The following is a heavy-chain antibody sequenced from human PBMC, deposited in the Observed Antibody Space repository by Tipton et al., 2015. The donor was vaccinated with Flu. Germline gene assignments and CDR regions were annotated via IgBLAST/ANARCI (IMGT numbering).Heavy chain of an antibody. J-gene: IGHJ4*02. CDR2: IYHSGST. V-gene: IGHV4-4*01. CDR1: GGSISSSNW. Sequence: TLSLTCAVSGGSISSSNWWSWVRQPPGKGLEWIGEIYHSGSTNYNPSLKSRLTISVDTSKNQFSLKVSSVTAADTAVYFCARDIRSYGSGSYSHWGQGTLVSVSS. CDR3: ARDIRSYGSGSYSH. D-gene: IGHD3-10*01.